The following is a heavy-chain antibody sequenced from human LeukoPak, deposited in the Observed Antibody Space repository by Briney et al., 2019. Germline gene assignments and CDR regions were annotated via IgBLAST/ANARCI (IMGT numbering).Heavy chain of an antibody. CDR3: AKASNYGSGSYYPRGVDY. D-gene: IGHD3-10*01. V-gene: IGHV3-23*01. Sequence: GGSLRLSCAASGFTFSSYAMSWVRQAPGKGLEWVSAFSGSGGSTYYADSVKGRFTISRDNSKNTLYLQMNSLRAEDTAVYYCAKASNYGSGSYYPRGVDYWGQGTLVTVSS. J-gene: IGHJ4*02. CDR2: FSGSGGST. CDR1: GFTFSSYA.